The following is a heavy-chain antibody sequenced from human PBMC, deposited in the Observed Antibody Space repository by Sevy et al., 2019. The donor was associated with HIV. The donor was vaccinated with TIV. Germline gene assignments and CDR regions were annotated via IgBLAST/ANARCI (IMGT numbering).Heavy chain of an antibody. J-gene: IGHJ6*02. CDR2: IKQDGSEK. D-gene: IGHD2-15*01. CDR1: EFTFSIYW. V-gene: IGHV3-7*01. Sequence: GGSLRLSCAASEFTFSIYWMTWVRQAPGKGLEWVASIKQDGSEKYYVDSVNGRFTISRDNAKNSLYLQMVSLRAEDTAVYYCARGGRLPLGYCSGGSCYGYYYGMDVWGQGTTVTVSS. CDR3: ARGGRLPLGYCSGGSCYGYYYGMDV.